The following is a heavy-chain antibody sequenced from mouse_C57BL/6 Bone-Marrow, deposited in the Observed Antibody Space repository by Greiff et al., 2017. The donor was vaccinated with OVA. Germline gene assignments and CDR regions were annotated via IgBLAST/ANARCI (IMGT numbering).Heavy chain of an antibody. CDR2: INPSNGGT. J-gene: IGHJ1*03. CDR1: GYTFTSYW. D-gene: IGHD2-3*01. V-gene: IGHV1-53*01. Sequence: QVQLQQPGTELVKPGASVKLSCKASGYTFTSYWMHWVKQRPGQGLEWIGNINPSNGGTNYNEKFKSKATLTVDKSSSTAYMQLSSLTSEDSAVYYGARVEVYDGYYHVWGTGTTVTVSS. CDR3: ARVEVYDGYYHV.